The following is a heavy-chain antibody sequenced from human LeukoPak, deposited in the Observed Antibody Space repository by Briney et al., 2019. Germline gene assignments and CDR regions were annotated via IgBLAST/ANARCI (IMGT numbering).Heavy chain of an antibody. Sequence: GGSLRLSCAASGFTFSSYAMHWVRQAPGKGLEWVAVISYDGSNKYYADSVKGRFTISRDNSKNTLYLQMNSLRAEDTAVYYCASGHEGIAEAGTLDYWGQGTLVTVSS. D-gene: IGHD6-19*01. CDR1: GFTFSSYA. CDR2: ISYDGSNK. J-gene: IGHJ4*02. V-gene: IGHV3-30-3*01. CDR3: ASGHEGIAEAGTLDY.